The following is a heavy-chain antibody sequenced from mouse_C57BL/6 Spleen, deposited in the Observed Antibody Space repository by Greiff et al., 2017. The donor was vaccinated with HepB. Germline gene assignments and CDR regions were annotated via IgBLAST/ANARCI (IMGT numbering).Heavy chain of an antibody. CDR1: GYTFTSYW. D-gene: IGHD2-12*01. Sequence: QVQLQQPGAELVKPGASVKLSCKASGYTFTSYWMHWVKQRPGQGLEWIGMIHPNSGSTNYNEKFKSKATLTVDKSSSTAYMQLSSLTSEDSAVYYCARDDAAGYAMDYWGQGTSVTVSS. CDR2: IHPNSGST. V-gene: IGHV1-64*01. CDR3: ARDDAAGYAMDY. J-gene: IGHJ4*01.